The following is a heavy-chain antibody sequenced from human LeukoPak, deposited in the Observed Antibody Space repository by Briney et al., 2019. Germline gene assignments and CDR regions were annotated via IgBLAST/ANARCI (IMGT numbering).Heavy chain of an antibody. V-gene: IGHV4-39*01. Sequence: PSATLSLTCTVSVDSICSRFYYWGWIRQPPGKGLEWIGKIYYSGTTQYNPSLKSRVTISVDTSKKQFSLKLNSVTAADTAVYYCARSTGDYWGQGTLVTVSS. CDR2: IYYSGTT. J-gene: IGHJ4*02. CDR3: ARSTGDY. CDR1: VDSICSRFYY.